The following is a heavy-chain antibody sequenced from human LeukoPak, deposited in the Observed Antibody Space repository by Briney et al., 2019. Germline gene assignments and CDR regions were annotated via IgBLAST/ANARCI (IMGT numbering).Heavy chain of an antibody. CDR1: GFTFSSYA. J-gene: IGHJ4*02. CDR2: ISGGGDST. Sequence: GGSLRLSCAGSGFTFSSYAMSWVRQAPGKGLEWVSTISGGGDSTYYADSVKGRFTISRDNSKNTLYLQMHSLRAEDTAVYYCAKEISNWGTFDYWGQGTLVTVSS. V-gene: IGHV3-23*01. D-gene: IGHD7-27*01. CDR3: AKEISNWGTFDY.